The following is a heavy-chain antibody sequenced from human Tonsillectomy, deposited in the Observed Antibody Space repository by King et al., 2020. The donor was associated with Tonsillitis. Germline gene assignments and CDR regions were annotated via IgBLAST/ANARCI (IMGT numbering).Heavy chain of an antibody. D-gene: IGHD3-10*01. CDR3: TTGGGS. J-gene: IGHJ5*02. V-gene: IGHV3-15*01. CDR2: ITAISDGGTT. CDR1: GFTFSSGW. Sequence: VQLVESGGGLVKPGGSLTLSCAGSGFTFSSGWMSWVRPAPGEGLEWVGRITAISDGGTTDYPAPVKGRITISRDDSKNMLYLQMNSLKIEDTGIYYCTTGGGSWGQGTLVTVSA.